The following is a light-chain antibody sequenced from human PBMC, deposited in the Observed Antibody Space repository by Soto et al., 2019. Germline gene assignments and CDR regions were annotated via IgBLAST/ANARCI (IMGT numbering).Light chain of an antibody. Sequence: EIVMTQSPATLSLSPGERATLSCRASQTIDNTLAWYQRKPGQAPRLLIYDASTRATGVPARFSGSGSGTDFTLTISSLESEDFAVYYCQQRSNWPGTFGQGTKVEIK. CDR1: QTIDNT. V-gene: IGKV3-11*01. CDR3: QQRSNWPGT. J-gene: IGKJ1*01. CDR2: DAS.